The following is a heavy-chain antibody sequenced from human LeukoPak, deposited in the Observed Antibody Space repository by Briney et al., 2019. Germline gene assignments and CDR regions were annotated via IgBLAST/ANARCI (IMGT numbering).Heavy chain of an antibody. Sequence: ASVKVSCKVSGYTLTELSMHWARQAPGQGLEWMGIINPSGGSTSYAQKFQGRVTITRDMSTSTVYMELSSLRSEDTAVYYCARSPYDSSGPDYWGQGTLVTVSS. V-gene: IGHV1-46*01. D-gene: IGHD3-22*01. J-gene: IGHJ4*02. CDR2: INPSGGST. CDR3: ARSPYDSSGPDY. CDR1: GYTLTELS.